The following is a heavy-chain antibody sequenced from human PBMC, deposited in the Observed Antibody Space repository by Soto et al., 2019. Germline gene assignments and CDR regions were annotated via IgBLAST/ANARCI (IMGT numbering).Heavy chain of an antibody. V-gene: IGHV4-31*03. CDR1: GGSISSGGYY. Sequence: QVQLQESGPGLVKPSQTLSLTCTVSGGSISSGGYYWSWIRQHPGKGLEWIGYIYYSGSTYYNPSIKSRVTISVDTSKNLFSLKLSSVTAADTAVYYCARGGIAAAAPPDYWGQGTLVTVSS. CDR2: IYYSGST. CDR3: ARGGIAAAAPPDY. J-gene: IGHJ4*02. D-gene: IGHD6-13*01.